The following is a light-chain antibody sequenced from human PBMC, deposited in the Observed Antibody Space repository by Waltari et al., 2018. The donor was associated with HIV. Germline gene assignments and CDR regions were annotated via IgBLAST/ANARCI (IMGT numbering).Light chain of an antibody. J-gene: IGKJ2*01. CDR2: DAS. Sequence: EIVLTQSPATLSLSPGDRATLSCRASQGVSSSVAWYQQKRGQPPRLLIYDASTWATGIPARFSGSGSGTDFTLTISNLDPEDFALYFCQQRRGWPPYTFGQGTKLEI. CDR3: QQRRGWPPYT. CDR1: QGVSSS. V-gene: IGKV3-11*01.